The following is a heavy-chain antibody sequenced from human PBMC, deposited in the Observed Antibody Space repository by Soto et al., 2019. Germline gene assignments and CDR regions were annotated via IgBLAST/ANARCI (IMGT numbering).Heavy chain of an antibody. D-gene: IGHD5-18*01. CDR3: ARSSYTAMAEYYFDY. Sequence: GGSLRLSCAASGFTFSSYGMHWVRQAPGKGLEWVAVIWYDGSNKYYADSVKGRFTISRDNSKNTLYLQMNSLRAEDTAVYYCARSSYTAMAEYYFDYWGQGTLVTVSS. J-gene: IGHJ4*02. V-gene: IGHV3-33*08. CDR1: GFTFSSYG. CDR2: IWYDGSNK.